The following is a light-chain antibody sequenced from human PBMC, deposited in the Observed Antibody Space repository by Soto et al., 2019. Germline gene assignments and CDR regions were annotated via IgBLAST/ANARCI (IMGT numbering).Light chain of an antibody. J-gene: IGLJ3*02. CDR1: SGHSSYI. CDR2: LEGSGSY. V-gene: IGLV4-60*02. CDR3: ETWDSNTRV. Sequence: QSVLTQSSSASASLGSSVKLTCTLSSGHSSYIIAWHQQQPGKAPRYLMKLEGSGSYNKGSRVPDRFSGSSSGADRYLTISNLQFEDEADYYCETWDSNTRVFGGGTQLTVL.